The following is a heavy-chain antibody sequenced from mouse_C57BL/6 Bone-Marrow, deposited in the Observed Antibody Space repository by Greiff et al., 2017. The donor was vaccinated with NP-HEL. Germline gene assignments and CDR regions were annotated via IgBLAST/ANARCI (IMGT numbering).Heavy chain of an antibody. CDR3: ARYYYGSGYFDY. V-gene: IGHV1-72*01. D-gene: IGHD1-1*01. J-gene: IGHJ2*01. CDR2: IDPTSGGT. CDR1: GYTFTNYW. Sequence: QVQLQQPGAELVKPGASVKLSCKASGYTFTNYWMHWVKQRPGRGLEWIGRIDPTSGGTKYNEKFKSKATLTVDKPSSTAYMQLSSLTSEDSTVYYCARYYYGSGYFDYWGQGTTLTVSS.